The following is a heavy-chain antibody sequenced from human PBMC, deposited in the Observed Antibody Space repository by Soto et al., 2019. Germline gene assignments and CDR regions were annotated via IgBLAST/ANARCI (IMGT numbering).Heavy chain of an antibody. CDR1: GGSISGFY. Sequence: SETLSLTCTVSGGSISGFYWSWIRQPPGKGLEWIGYIYYTGTTNYNPSLKSRVTISVDTSKNQFSLKLSSVTAADTAVYYCARSRTSDYLGSGTYYNGLFYFCGQGTQVPVSS. CDR3: ARSRTSDYLGSGTYYNGLFYF. J-gene: IGHJ4*02. D-gene: IGHD3-10*01. V-gene: IGHV4-59*01. CDR2: IYYTGTT.